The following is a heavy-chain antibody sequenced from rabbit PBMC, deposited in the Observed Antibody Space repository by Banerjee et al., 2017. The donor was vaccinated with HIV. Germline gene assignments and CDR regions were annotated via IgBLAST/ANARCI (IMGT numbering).Heavy chain of an antibody. CDR1: GFSFSSYY. V-gene: IGHV1S40*01. CDR3: ARWDAGYAAYGYATDGRLDL. CDR2: IYADNSGST. Sequence: QSLEESGGDLVKPGASLTLTCTASGFSFSSYYMCWVRQAPGKGLEWIACIYADNSGSTYYASWAKGRFTISKTSSTTVTLQMTSLTAADTATYFCARWDAGYAAYGYATDGRLDLWGPGTLVTVS. D-gene: IGHD6-1*01. J-gene: IGHJ3*01.